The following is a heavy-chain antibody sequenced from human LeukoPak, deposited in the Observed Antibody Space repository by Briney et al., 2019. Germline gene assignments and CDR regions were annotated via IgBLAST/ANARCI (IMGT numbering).Heavy chain of an antibody. CDR2: IRGTSGVT. CDR1: GFTFSTYA. Sequence: PGGSLRLSCAASGFTFSTYAMNWVRQAPGKGLEWVSGIRGTSGVTYYADSVMGRFTISRDNAENSLYLQMNSLRAEDTAVYYCARESYGSYYMDVWGKGTTVTVSS. D-gene: IGHD1-26*01. V-gene: IGHV3-23*01. J-gene: IGHJ6*03. CDR3: ARESYGSYYMDV.